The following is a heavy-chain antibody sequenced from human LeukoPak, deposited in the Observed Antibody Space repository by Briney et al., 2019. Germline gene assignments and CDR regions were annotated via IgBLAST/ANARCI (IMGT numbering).Heavy chain of an antibody. Sequence: ASVKVSCKASGYTFTSYGISWVRQAPGQGLEWMGWISIYNGKINYAQKFQGRVTMTTDTSTSTAYMELRSLRSDDTAVYYCARWDYYDSRTFDIWGQGTMVTVS. V-gene: IGHV1-18*01. CDR2: ISIYNGKI. CDR3: ARWDYYDSRTFDI. CDR1: GYTFTSYG. J-gene: IGHJ3*02. D-gene: IGHD3-22*01.